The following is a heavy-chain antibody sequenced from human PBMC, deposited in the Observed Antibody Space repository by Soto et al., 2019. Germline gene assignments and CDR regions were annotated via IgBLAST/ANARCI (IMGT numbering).Heavy chain of an antibody. CDR2: IYSSGNT. CDR1: VFSISIGNSH. D-gene: IGHD3-16*01. J-gene: IGHJ5*02. V-gene: IGHV4-31*03. Sequence: SSTXSLTGTFSVFSISIGNSHWNWIRQHPGRGLEWIGSIYSSGNTYYSPALMSRLLISKDTSKNRLSLTLTSVTAADTAVYYCAPVYYNYNHYSFKGWFETRGRRPLVKVYS. CDR3: APVYYNYNHYSFKGWFET.